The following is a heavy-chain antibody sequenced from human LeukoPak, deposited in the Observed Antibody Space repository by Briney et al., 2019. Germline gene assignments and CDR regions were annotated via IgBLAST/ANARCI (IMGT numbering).Heavy chain of an antibody. J-gene: IGHJ4*02. D-gene: IGHD3-3*01. CDR3: AKRSVPGRPGY. CDR1: GFIVSDND. V-gene: IGHV3-66*04. Sequence: QPGRSLRLSCAASGFIVSDNDIKWVRQAPGKGLEWVSLIYADGSTHYTDSVKGRFSISRDNSQNTVYLQMNSLRGEDTAVYFCAKRSVPGRPGYWGQGTLVTVSS. CDR2: IYADGST.